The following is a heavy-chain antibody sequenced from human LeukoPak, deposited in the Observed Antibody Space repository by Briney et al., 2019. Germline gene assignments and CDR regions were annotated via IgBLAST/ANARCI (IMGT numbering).Heavy chain of an antibody. Sequence: GGSLRLSCAASGFTFSTSAMDWVRQAPGKGLEWVAFMQNDGNTKNYADSVKGRFTISRDISKNTLYLQMNSLRPEDTALYFCAIGASHCFPNWGQGTLVTVSS. J-gene: IGHJ4*02. CDR1: GFTFSTSA. CDR3: AIGASHCFPN. CDR2: MQNDGNTK. D-gene: IGHD4-17*01. V-gene: IGHV3-30*02.